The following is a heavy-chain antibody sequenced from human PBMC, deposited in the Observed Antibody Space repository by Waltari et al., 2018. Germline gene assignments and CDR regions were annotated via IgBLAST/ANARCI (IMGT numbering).Heavy chain of an antibody. Sequence: QVQLVQSGAEVKKPGASVKVSCKASGYTFTSYAMHWVRQAPGQRLEWMGWINAGNGNTKYSQKFQGRVTITRDTSASTAYMELSSLRSEDTAVYYCARGLGYCSGGSCPVNYWGQGTLVTVSS. D-gene: IGHD2-15*01. CDR3: ARGLGYCSGGSCPVNY. CDR1: GYTFTSYA. J-gene: IGHJ4*02. CDR2: INAGNGNT. V-gene: IGHV1-3*01.